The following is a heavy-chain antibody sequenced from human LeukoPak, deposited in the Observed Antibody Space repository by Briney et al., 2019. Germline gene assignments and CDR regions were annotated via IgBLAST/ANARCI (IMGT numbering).Heavy chain of an antibody. Sequence: SETLSLTCTVSGGSISSYYWSWIRQPPGKGLEWIGYIYYSGSTNYNPSLQSRVTISVDTSRNQFSLKLSSVTAADTAVYYCARDSSSDSSFYLDPNDDAFDIWGQGTMVTVSS. CDR2: IYYSGST. CDR3: ARDSSSDSSFYLDPNDDAFDI. J-gene: IGHJ3*02. CDR1: GGSISSYY. D-gene: IGHD3-22*01. V-gene: IGHV4-59*01.